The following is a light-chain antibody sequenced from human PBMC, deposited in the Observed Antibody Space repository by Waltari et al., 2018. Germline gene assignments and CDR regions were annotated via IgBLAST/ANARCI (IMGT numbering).Light chain of an antibody. Sequence: ETVLTQSPATLSVSPGERATLSCRASQSVSSNLAWYQQKPGQAPRLLIHGASTRATGIPARFSGSGSGTEFTLTISSLQSEDLAVYYCQQYKNWPLYTFGQGTKLEI. CDR3: QQYKNWPLYT. J-gene: IGKJ2*01. CDR2: GAS. CDR1: QSVSSN. V-gene: IGKV3-15*01.